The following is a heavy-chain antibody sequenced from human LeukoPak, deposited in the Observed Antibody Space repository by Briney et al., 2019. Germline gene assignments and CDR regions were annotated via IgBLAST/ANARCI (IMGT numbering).Heavy chain of an antibody. CDR3: AKGRRIQLWQFDY. CDR1: GFTFSSYA. D-gene: IGHD5-18*01. CDR2: ISGSGGST. V-gene: IGHV3-23*01. Sequence: PGGSLRLSCAASGFTFSSYAMSWVRQAPGKGLEWVSAISGSGGSTYYADSVKGRFTISRDNSKNTLYLQMNSLRAEDTAAYYCAKGRRIQLWQFDYWGQGTLVTVSS. J-gene: IGHJ4*02.